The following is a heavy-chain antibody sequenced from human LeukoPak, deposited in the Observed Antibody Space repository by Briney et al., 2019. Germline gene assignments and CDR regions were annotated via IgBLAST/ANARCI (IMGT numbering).Heavy chain of an antibody. CDR3: ARRGTVGATGAFDV. D-gene: IGHD1-26*01. CDR1: GFSISSGTSY. J-gene: IGHJ3*01. Sequence: SEALSLTCTVSGFSISSGTSYWGWIRQPPGKGLEYIGSIYYSGSTYYNPSLESRVTISVDTSKNQFSLKLGSVTAADTAVYSCARRGTVGATGAFDVWGQGTMVTVSS. CDR2: IYYSGST. V-gene: IGHV4-39*01.